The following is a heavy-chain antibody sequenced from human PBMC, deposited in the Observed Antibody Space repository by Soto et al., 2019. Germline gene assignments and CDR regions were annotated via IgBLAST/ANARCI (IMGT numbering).Heavy chain of an antibody. CDR2: IHPSGGT. CDR1: DGSLSGYY. CDR3: ATGRKSGQIVWRTRWMDV. Sequence: SEPLYLTCGVSDGSLSGYYWSCIRPPPGKGLAWIGEIHPSGGTSYHPSLSSRVTMSLHTSNNQFSLRLTSVPAADTAVYYCATGRKSGQIVWRTRWMDVWGQGTTVNVSS. V-gene: IGHV4-34*01. D-gene: IGHD3-16*01. J-gene: IGHJ6*02.